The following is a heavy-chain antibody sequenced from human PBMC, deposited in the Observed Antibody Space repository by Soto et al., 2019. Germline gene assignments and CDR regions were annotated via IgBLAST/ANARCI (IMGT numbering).Heavy chain of an antibody. Sequence: QVQLQESGPGLVKPSETLSLTCTVSGGSVSSGSYYWSWIRQPPGKGLEWIGYIYYSGSTNYNPSLKSRVSISVDTSNNQFSLKLSSVTDVDTAVYYCALTEAGYCSGGSCYLNNYYYYSSGMDVWGQETMVSVSS. CDR3: ALTEAGYCSGGSCYLNNYYYYSSGMDV. CDR1: GGSVSSGSYY. D-gene: IGHD2-15*01. J-gene: IGHJ6*02. V-gene: IGHV4-61*01. CDR2: IYYSGST.